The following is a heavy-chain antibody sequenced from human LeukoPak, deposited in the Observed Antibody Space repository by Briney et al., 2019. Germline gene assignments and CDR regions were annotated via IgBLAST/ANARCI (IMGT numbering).Heavy chain of an antibody. J-gene: IGHJ4*02. CDR3: ARRSPGGIAAPLGPFDY. Sequence: PSETLSLTCSVYGGSFSGYYWSWIRQPPGKGLEWIGEINHSGSTNYNPSLKSRVTISVDTSKNQFSLKLSSVTAADTAVYYCARRSPGGIAAPLGPFDYWGQGTLVTVSS. CDR1: GGSFSGYY. CDR2: INHSGST. D-gene: IGHD6-6*01. V-gene: IGHV4-34*01.